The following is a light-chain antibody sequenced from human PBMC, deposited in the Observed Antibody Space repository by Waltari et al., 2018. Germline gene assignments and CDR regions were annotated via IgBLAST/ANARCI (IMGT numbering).Light chain of an antibody. CDR3: SSYAGSSKGV. CDR1: SSDVGNYKR. CDR2: AVS. V-gene: IGLV2-23*02. J-gene: IGLJ2*01. Sequence: QSALTQPASVSGSPGQSITISCTGTSSDVGNYKRVSWYQQHPGKAPKLMIYAVSKRPSGFSERFSGSKSGDMVSLTIAGLQPEDEAEYFCSSYAGSSKGVFGGGTKVTVL.